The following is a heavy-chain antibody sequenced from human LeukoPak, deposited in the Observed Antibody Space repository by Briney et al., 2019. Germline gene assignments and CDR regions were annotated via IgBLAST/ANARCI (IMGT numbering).Heavy chain of an antibody. CDR1: GGSFSGYY. V-gene: IGHV4-34*01. Sequence: SETLSLTCAVYGGSFSGYYWSWIRQPPGKGLEWIGEINHSASTNYNPSLKSRVTISVDTSKNQFSLKLSSVTAADTAVYYCARLERYYDSSGYYPSAFDIWGQGTMVTVSP. J-gene: IGHJ3*02. CDR2: INHSAST. CDR3: ARLERYYDSSGYYPSAFDI. D-gene: IGHD3-22*01.